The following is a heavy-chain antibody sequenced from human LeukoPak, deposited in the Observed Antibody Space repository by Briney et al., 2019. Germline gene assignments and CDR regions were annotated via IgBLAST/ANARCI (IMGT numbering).Heavy chain of an antibody. Sequence: GGSLRLSCAASGFTFNNFAMSWVRQAPGKGLEWVSAISGSGGSTYYADSVKGRFTTSRDNTKNSLYLQMNSLRVDDTAVYYCARDAVTGYSSGWYKPFPFDYWGQGSLVTVSS. CDR3: ARDAVTGYSSGWYKPFPFDY. J-gene: IGHJ4*02. D-gene: IGHD6-19*01. V-gene: IGHV3-23*01. CDR1: GFTFNNFA. CDR2: ISGSGGST.